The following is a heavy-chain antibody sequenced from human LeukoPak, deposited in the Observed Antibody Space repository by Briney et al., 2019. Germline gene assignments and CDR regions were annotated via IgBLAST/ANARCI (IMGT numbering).Heavy chain of an antibody. CDR3: VRPGQSSWWVYFNY. CDR2: VHPSGST. CDR1: GGSSSSYY. J-gene: IGHJ4*02. D-gene: IGHD2-15*01. V-gene: IGHV4-4*09. Sequence: SETLSLTCTVSGGSSSSYYWTWIRQPPGKGLEWIGYVHPSGSTNYNPSLKSRVPMSVDTSKNQFSLSLSSETAADTAVYYCVRPGQSSWWVYFNYWGQGTVVTVSS.